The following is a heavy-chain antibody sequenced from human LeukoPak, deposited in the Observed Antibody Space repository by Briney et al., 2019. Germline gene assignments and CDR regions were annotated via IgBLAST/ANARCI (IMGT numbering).Heavy chain of an antibody. CDR1: GFTFDDYA. J-gene: IGHJ4*02. D-gene: IGHD3-22*01. CDR3: AKEANYDSSGYYL. V-gene: IGHV3-21*04. CDR2: ISSSSSYI. Sequence: PGGSLRLSCAASGFTFDDYAMHWVRQAPGKGLEWVSSISSSSSYIYYADSVKGRFTISRDNSKNTLYLQMNSLRAEDTAVYYCAKEANYDSSGYYLWGQGTLVTVSS.